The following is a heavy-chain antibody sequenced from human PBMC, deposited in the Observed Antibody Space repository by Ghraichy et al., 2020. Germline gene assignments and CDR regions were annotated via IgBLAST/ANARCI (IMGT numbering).Heavy chain of an antibody. CDR2: ISRNSGSI. J-gene: IGHJ6*02. Sequence: GGSLRLSCATSGFSLDDYAMHWVRQAPGKGLEWVSGISRNSGSIGYADSVKGRFTISRDNAKKSLYLQMNNLRAEDTALYYCAKGLRSTRYVGIDYYYGVDVWGQGTTVTVSS. CDR3: AKGLRSTRYVGIDYYYGVDV. V-gene: IGHV3-9*01. CDR1: GFSLDDYA. D-gene: IGHD1-26*01.